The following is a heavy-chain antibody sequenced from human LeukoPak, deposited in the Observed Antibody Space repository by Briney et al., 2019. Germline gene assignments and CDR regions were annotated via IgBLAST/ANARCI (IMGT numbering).Heavy chain of an antibody. D-gene: IGHD3-16*01. V-gene: IGHV3-66*01. CDR2: IYSGGST. Sequence: GGSLRLSCAASGFTVRSNYMSWVRQAPGKGLEWISFIYSGGSTAYADSVKGRFTISRDNSKNTLYLEMNSLKVEDTAVYYCVSTWGVPRGAFDTWGHGTMVTVSS. J-gene: IGHJ3*02. CDR1: GFTVRSNY. CDR3: VSTWGVPRGAFDT.